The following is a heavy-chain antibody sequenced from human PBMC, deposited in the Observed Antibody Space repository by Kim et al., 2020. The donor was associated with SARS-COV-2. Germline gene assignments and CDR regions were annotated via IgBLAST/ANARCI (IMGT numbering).Heavy chain of an antibody. CDR2: ISWNSGSI. J-gene: IGHJ3*02. Sequence: GGSLRLSCAASGFTFDDYAMHWVRQAPGKGLEWVSGISWNSGSIGYADSVKGRFTISRDNAKNSLYLQMNSLRAEDTDLYYCAKISSVSLLWFGDAFDI. CDR3: AKISSVSLLWFGDAFDI. CDR1: GFTFDDYA. V-gene: IGHV3-9*01. D-gene: IGHD3-10*01.